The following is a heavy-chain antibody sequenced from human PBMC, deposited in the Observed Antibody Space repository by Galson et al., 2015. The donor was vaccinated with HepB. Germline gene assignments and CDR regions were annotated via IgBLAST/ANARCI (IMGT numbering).Heavy chain of an antibody. Sequence: SLRLSCAASGFIFDDYATHWVRQAPGKGLEWVSGISWNSGSIGYVDSVKGRFTISRDNAKKSLYLQMNSLRAEDTALYYCAKDIATSSWHLEFWGQGTLVAVSS. CDR3: AKDIATSSWHLEF. V-gene: IGHV3-9*01. J-gene: IGHJ4*02. D-gene: IGHD6-13*01. CDR1: GFIFDDYA. CDR2: ISWNSGSI.